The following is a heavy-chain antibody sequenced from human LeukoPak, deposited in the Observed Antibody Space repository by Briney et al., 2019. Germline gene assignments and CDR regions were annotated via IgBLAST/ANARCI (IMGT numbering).Heavy chain of an antibody. CDR1: GFTFSDYY. J-gene: IGHJ4*02. Sequence: GGSLRLSCAASGFTFSDYYMSWIREAPGKGLEGGSYISSSTSTIYYADSVKGRFTISRDNAKNSLCLQMNSLRAEATAVYYCASSSPGHYGDYQFDYWGQGPLVTVSS. CDR2: ISSSTSTI. CDR3: ASSSPGHYGDYQFDY. D-gene: IGHD4-17*01. V-gene: IGHV3-11*04.